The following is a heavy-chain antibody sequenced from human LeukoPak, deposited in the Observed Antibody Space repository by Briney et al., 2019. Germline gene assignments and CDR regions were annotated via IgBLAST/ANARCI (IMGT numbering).Heavy chain of an antibody. V-gene: IGHV1-8*01. CDR3: ARGGDWYSSSWPNY. CDR1: GYTFTSYD. J-gene: IGHJ4*02. D-gene: IGHD6-13*01. Sequence: ASVKVSCKASGYTFTSYDINWVRQATGQGLEWMGWMNPNSGNTGYAQKFQGRVTMTRNTSISTAYMELSSLRSEDTAVYYRARGGDWYSSSWPNYWGQGTLVTVSS. CDR2: MNPNSGNT.